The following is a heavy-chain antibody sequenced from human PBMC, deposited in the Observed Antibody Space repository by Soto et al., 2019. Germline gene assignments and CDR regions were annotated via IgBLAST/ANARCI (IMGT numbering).Heavy chain of an antibody. V-gene: IGHV4-61*01. D-gene: IGHD3-10*01. CDR1: GGSVSSGSHY. Sequence: SETLSLTCTVSGGSVSSGSHYWSWIRQPPGKGLEWIGYIYYSGSTNYNPSLKSRVIISVDTSKNQFSLNLSSVTAADTAVYYCARGYYGSESGGYYLDYWGQGTLVTVSS. CDR2: IYYSGST. CDR3: ARGYYGSESGGYYLDY. J-gene: IGHJ4*02.